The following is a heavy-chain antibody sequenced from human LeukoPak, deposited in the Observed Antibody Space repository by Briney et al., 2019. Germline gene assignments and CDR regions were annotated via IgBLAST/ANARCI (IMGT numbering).Heavy chain of an antibody. V-gene: IGHV3-48*03. CDR3: AREGGSGDAFDI. J-gene: IGHJ3*02. CDR1: GFTFSSYE. D-gene: IGHD6-19*01. Sequence: GGSLRLSCAASGFTFSSYEMNWVRQAPGKGLEWVSYISSSGSTIYYAESVKGRFTISRDNAQKSLYLQMNSLRAEDTAVYYCAREGGSGDAFDIWGQGTMVTVSS. CDR2: ISSSGSTI.